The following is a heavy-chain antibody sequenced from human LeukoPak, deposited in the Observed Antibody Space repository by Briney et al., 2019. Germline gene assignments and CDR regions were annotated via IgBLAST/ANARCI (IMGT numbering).Heavy chain of an antibody. CDR1: GFTFSSYI. Sequence: PGGSLRLSCAASGFTFSSYIMNWVRQAPGKGLEWVSSISSSSSYIYYADSVKGRFTISRDNAKNSLYLQMNSLRAEDTAVYYCARDQGTGYSSGWYLGFDYWGQGTLVTVSS. V-gene: IGHV3-21*01. J-gene: IGHJ4*02. CDR2: ISSSSSYI. D-gene: IGHD6-19*01. CDR3: ARDQGTGYSSGWYLGFDY.